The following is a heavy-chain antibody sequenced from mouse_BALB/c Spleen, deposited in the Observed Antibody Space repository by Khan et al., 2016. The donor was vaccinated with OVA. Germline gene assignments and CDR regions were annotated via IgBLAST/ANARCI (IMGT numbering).Heavy chain of an antibody. J-gene: IGHJ3*01. CDR3: ARGSGNDRMDY. Sequence: QVQLQQSGPELVRPGVSVKISCKGSGYTFTDYAMHWVKQSHAKSLEWIGVISTHYGNVDSNQKFKGKATMTVDKSSNTAYMELARFTSDEHDIYDGARGSGNDRMDYWGQGTLVTVSA. CDR1: GYTFTDYA. V-gene: IGHV1S137*01. D-gene: IGHD1-3*01. CDR2: ISTHYGNV.